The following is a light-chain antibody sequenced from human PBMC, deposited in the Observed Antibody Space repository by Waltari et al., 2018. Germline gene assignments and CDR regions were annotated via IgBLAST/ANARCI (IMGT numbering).Light chain of an antibody. J-gene: IGLJ3*02. CDR2: DFT. Sequence: YQQYPGKAPKLFIYDFTNRPSGVPDRVSASKSGNTASLTISGLQAEDEADYYCCSFAGSYTWVFGGGTKLTVL. V-gene: IGLV2-11*01. CDR3: CSFAGSYTWV.